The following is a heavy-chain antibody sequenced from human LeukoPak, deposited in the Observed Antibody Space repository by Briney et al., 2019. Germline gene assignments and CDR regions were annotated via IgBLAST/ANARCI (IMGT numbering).Heavy chain of an antibody. CDR2: INSDGTT. D-gene: IGHD3-16*01. Sequence: GGSLRLSCAASGFSFSSTWMHWVRQAPGEGLVWVSRINSDGTTTYADSVKGRFTISRDNAKNTLYLQMNSLRVEDTAVYYCARDWYYSIDYWGRGTLVAVSS. V-gene: IGHV3-74*01. CDR3: ARDWYYSIDY. J-gene: IGHJ4*02. CDR1: GFSFSSTW.